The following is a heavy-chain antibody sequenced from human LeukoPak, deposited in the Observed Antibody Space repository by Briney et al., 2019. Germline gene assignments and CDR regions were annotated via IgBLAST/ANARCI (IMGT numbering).Heavy chain of an antibody. CDR3: ARDYTVRLDEGYYYYYMDV. J-gene: IGHJ6*03. Sequence: PGGSLRLSCAASGFTFSRYSMNWVRQAPGKGLEWVSSISSSSSYIYYADSVKGRFTISRDNAKNSLYLQMNSLRAEDTAVYYCARDYTVRLDEGYYYYYMDVWGKGTTVTVSS. CDR1: GFTFSRYS. CDR2: ISSSSSYI. V-gene: IGHV3-21*01. D-gene: IGHD4-11*01.